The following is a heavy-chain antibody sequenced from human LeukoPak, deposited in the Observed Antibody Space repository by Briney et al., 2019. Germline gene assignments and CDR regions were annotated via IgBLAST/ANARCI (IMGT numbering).Heavy chain of an antibody. Sequence: SETLSLTCTVSGGSISSYYWSWIRQPPGKGLEWIGYIYYSGSTNYNPSLTSRVTISVDTSKNQFSLKLSSVTAADTAVYYCAGAQYYYGSGENDAFDIWGQGTMVTVSS. CDR3: AGAQYYYGSGENDAFDI. CDR2: IYYSGST. J-gene: IGHJ3*02. V-gene: IGHV4-59*01. CDR1: GGSISSYY. D-gene: IGHD3-10*01.